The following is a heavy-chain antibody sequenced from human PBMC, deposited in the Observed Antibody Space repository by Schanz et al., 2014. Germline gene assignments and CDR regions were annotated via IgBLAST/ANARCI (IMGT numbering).Heavy chain of an antibody. V-gene: IGHV3-66*01. Sequence: EVQLLDSGGGLVQPGGSLRLSCAVSGFTVSSNHMSWVRQAPGKGLEWDSVIYSGIGAYYADSVKGRFTISRDNSENTLYLQMNSLSADDTAVFYCAKGMGYCSGGTCYDYYYYGLDVWGQGTTVTVSS. CDR1: GFTVSSNH. J-gene: IGHJ6*02. D-gene: IGHD2-15*01. CDR3: AKGMGYCSGGTCYDYYYYGLDV. CDR2: IYSGIGA.